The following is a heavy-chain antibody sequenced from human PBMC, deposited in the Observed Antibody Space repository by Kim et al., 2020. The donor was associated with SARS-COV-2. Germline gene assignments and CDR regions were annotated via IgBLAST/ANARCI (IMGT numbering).Heavy chain of an antibody. D-gene: IGHD3-10*01. Sequence: GGSLRLSCAASGFTFSSYAMHWVRQAPGKGLEWVAVISYDGINKYYADSVKGRFTISRDNSKNTLYLQMNSLRAEDTAVYYCARVVSYGSGRGMDVWGQGTTVTVSS. CDR3: ARVVSYGSGRGMDV. CDR2: ISYDGINK. J-gene: IGHJ6*02. CDR1: GFTFSSYA. V-gene: IGHV3-30*04.